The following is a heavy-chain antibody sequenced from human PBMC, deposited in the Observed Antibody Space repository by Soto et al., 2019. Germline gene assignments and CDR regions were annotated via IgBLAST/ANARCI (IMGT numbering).Heavy chain of an antibody. CDR2: ISYDGSNK. D-gene: IGHD5-18*01. CDR1: GFTFSSYA. J-gene: IGHJ4*02. CDR3: ARALAPIRSDTLAF. V-gene: IGHV3-30-3*01. Sequence: GGSLRLSCAASGFTFSSYAMHWVRQAPGKGLEWVAVISYDGSNKYYADSVKGRFTISRDNSKNTLYLQMNSLRAEDTAVYYCARALAPIRSDTLAFWGQGTLVTVSS.